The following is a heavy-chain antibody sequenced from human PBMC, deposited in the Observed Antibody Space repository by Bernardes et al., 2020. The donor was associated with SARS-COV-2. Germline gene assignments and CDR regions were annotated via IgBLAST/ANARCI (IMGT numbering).Heavy chain of an antibody. D-gene: IGHD2-21*01. CDR1: GYSFSSSD. CDR2: VSTYSGAT. Sequence: ASVKVSCRASGYSFSSSDFNWVRQAPGQGPEWVGWVSTYSGATKYADKVHDRVSLTTDASTNTAYMELRGLRPDDTAVYYCVREILDVVAVSPDMKAALFDPWGQGTLVVVSS. CDR3: VREILDVVAVSPDMKAALFDP. J-gene: IGHJ5*02. V-gene: IGHV1-18*01.